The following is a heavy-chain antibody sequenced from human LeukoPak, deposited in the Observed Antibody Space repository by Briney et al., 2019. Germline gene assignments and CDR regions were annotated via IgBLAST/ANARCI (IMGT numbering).Heavy chain of an antibody. Sequence: GASVKVSCKASGYTFTSYYMHWVRQAPGQGLEWMGIINPSGGSTSYAQKFQGRVTMTRDMSTSTVYMELSSLRSEDTAVYYCAREFGGRGYSSGGSDYWGQGTLVTVSS. V-gene: IGHV1-46*01. CDR2: INPSGGST. D-gene: IGHD6-19*01. J-gene: IGHJ4*02. CDR3: AREFGGRGYSSGGSDY. CDR1: GYTFTSYY.